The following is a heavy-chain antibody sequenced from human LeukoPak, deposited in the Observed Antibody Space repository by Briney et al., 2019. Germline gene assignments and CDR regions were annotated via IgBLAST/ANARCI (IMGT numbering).Heavy chain of an antibody. CDR1: GYTFTSYG. CDR2: ISAYNGNT. CDR3: ARDWTEVTIFGGPYYYYYMDV. J-gene: IGHJ6*03. D-gene: IGHD3-3*01. Sequence: ASVKVSCKASGYTFTSYGISWVRQAPGQGLEWMGWISAYNGNTNYAQKLQGRVTMTTDTSTSTAYMELRSLRSDDTAVYYCARDWTEVTIFGGPYYYYYMDVWGKGTTVTVSS. V-gene: IGHV1-18*01.